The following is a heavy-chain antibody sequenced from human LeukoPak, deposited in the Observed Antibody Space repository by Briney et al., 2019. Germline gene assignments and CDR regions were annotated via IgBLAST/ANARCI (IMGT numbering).Heavy chain of an antibody. J-gene: IGHJ5*02. CDR2: IYYSGST. CDR3: ASRGGNYYDSSGYFS. V-gene: IGHV4-59*08. D-gene: IGHD3-22*01. CDR1: GGSISSYY. Sequence: SETLSLTCTVSGGSISSYYWSWIRQPPGKGLEWIGYIYYSGSTYYNPSLKSRVTISVDTAKNQFSLKLSSVTAADTAVYYCASRGGNYYDSSGYFSWGQGTLVTVSS.